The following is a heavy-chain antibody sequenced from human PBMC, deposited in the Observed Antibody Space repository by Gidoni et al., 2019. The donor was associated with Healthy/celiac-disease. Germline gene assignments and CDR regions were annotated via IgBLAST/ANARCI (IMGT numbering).Heavy chain of an antibody. J-gene: IGHJ6*02. CDR1: AVPSRSYC. CDR2: ISGSSRYI. CDR3: AREHYDSRGYDYYYYGMDV. Sequence: EVQLVESGGGLVKPGGSLILSCAASAVPSRSYCAHWVGPAPVKGLEWVSSISGSSRYIYYADSGKGRFTISRDNAKNSLYLQMNSLRAEDTAVYYCAREHYDSRGYDYYYYGMDVWGQGTTVTVSS. D-gene: IGHD3-22*01. V-gene: IGHV3-21*01.